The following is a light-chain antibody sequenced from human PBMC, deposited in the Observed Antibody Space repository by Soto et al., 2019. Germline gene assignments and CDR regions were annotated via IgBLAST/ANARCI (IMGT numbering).Light chain of an antibody. CDR2: DVN. CDR1: SSDVGGYNY. Sequence: QSALTQPRSVSGSPGQSVKISCTGTSSDVGGYNYVSWYQHHPGKAPKLMIYDVNKRPSGVPDRFSDSKSGNTASLTISGLQAEDEADYYCCSYAGSYTLIFGGGTKLTVL. J-gene: IGLJ2*01. V-gene: IGLV2-11*01. CDR3: CSYAGSYTLI.